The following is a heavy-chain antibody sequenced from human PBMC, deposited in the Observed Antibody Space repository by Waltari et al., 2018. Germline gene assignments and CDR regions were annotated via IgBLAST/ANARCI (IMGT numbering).Heavy chain of an antibody. V-gene: IGHV1-69*13. D-gene: IGHD3-16*01. J-gene: IGHJ3*02. Sequence: QVQLVQSGAEVKKPGSSVKVSCKASGGTFSSYAISWVRQAPGQGLEWMGGIIPIFGTANYAQKFQGRVTITADESTSTAYMGLSSRRSEDTAVYYCAKVAYYDYIWGSLGAFDIWGQGTMVTVSS. CDR2: IIPIFGTA. CDR1: GGTFSSYA. CDR3: AKVAYYDYIWGSLGAFDI.